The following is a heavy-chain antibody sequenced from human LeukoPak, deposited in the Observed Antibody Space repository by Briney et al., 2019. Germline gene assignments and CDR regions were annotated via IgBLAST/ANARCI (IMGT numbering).Heavy chain of an antibody. Sequence: GGSLRLSCGASGFTFSNFAMSWVRQATGKGLECVSLISANGGATYYADSVKGRFTISRDNSKSTLYLQMNSLRADDTAVYYCAKASGSPYYFDYWGQGTLVTVSS. CDR3: AKASGSPYYFDY. V-gene: IGHV3-23*01. J-gene: IGHJ4*02. CDR1: GFTFSNFA. D-gene: IGHD3-10*01. CDR2: ISANGGAT.